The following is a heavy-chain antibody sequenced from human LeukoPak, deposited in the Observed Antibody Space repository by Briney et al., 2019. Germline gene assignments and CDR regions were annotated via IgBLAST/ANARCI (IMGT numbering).Heavy chain of an antibody. CDR1: GYTFTSYG. CDR2: ISAYNGNT. V-gene: IGHV1-18*01. CDR3: ARDLGDYDSSGCDY. Sequence: ASVKVSCKASGYTFTSYGISWVRQAPGQGLEWMGWISAYNGNTNYAPKLQGRVTMTTDTSTSTAYMELRSLRSDDTAVYYCARDLGDYDSSGCDYWGQGTLVTVSS. J-gene: IGHJ4*02. D-gene: IGHD3-22*01.